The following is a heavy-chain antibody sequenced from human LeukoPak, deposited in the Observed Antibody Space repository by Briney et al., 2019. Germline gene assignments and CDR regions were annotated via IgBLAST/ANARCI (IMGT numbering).Heavy chain of an antibody. V-gene: IGHV3-23*01. J-gene: IGHJ4*02. D-gene: IGHD1-1*01. CDR2: ISGSGIGT. Sequence: GGSLRLSCAASGFTFSSSAMSWVRQAPGKGLEWVSGISGSGIGTYYADSVKGHFTISRDNSKNTVYLQMDSLGAEDTAVYYCAKAMAGNWDYWGQGTLVTVSS. CDR3: AKAMAGNWDY. CDR1: GFTFSSSA.